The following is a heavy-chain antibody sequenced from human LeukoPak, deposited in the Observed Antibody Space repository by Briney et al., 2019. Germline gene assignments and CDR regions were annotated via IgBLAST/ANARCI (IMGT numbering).Heavy chain of an antibody. D-gene: IGHD2-15*01. V-gene: IGHV3-64*01. Sequence: GGSLRLPCVASGFNFSSYSMQWVRQAPGKGLEYVSVISSNGGSTYYANSVKGRFTISRDNSKNTLYLQMGSLRAEDMAVYYCAGEKGGFDIWGQGTMVTVSS. CDR3: AGEKGGFDI. J-gene: IGHJ3*02. CDR2: ISSNGGST. CDR1: GFNFSSYS.